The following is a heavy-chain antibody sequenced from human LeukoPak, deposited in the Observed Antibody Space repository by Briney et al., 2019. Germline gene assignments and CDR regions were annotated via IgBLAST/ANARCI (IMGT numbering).Heavy chain of an antibody. D-gene: IGHD3-22*01. CDR1: GGSISSGDYY. J-gene: IGHJ4*02. Sequence: PSETLSLTCTVSGGSISSGDYYWSWIRQPPGKGLEWIGYIYYSGSTYYNPSLKSRVTISVDTSKNQFSLKLSSVTAADTAVYYCARGPDSSGYYYFNYWGQRTLVTVSS. V-gene: IGHV4-30-4*01. CDR3: ARGPDSSGYYYFNY. CDR2: IYYSGST.